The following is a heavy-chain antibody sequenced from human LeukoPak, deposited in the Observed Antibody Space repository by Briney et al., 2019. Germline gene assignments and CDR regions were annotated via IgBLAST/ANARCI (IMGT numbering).Heavy chain of an antibody. V-gene: IGHV3-20*04. CDR1: GFTFDDYG. CDR3: ARGAHDAFDI. CDR2: TTWNGGST. J-gene: IGHJ3*02. Sequence: WGSLCLSCAASGFTFDDYGMSWVRQGPGKGLEWVSYTTWNGGSTGYADSVKGRFTISRDNAKKSLYLQMNSLRAEDTALYYCARGAHDAFDIWGQGTMVTVSS.